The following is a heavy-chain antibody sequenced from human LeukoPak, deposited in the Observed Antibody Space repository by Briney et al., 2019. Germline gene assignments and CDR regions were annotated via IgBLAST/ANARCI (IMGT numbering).Heavy chain of an antibody. CDR2: IYHSGST. V-gene: IGHV4-38-2*02. J-gene: IGHJ4*02. Sequence: ASQTLSLTCAVSDYSISSAYYGGWFRQPPGKGLVWIGGIYHSGSTDYNPSLKRRVTISVDTSKNQFSLKLRSVTAADTAVYYCARDQAYCGGDCYFDFWGQGTLVTVSS. CDR1: DYSISSAYY. D-gene: IGHD2-21*02. CDR3: ARDQAYCGGDCYFDF.